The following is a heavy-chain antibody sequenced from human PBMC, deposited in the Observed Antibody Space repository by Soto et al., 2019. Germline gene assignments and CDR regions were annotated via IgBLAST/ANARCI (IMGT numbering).Heavy chain of an antibody. D-gene: IGHD6-19*01. CDR3: VKVAREQWLVTDDY. CDR1: GYTFTGYG. Sequence: QVQLVQSGVEVKKPAASVNVSCKTPGYTFTGYGISSVRQAPGQGLEWLGWISVNNVKTNYAQKFKGRVTITTDTSTSTAYMELRRLRSDDTAVYYCVKVAREQWLVTDDYWGQGTLVAVSS. J-gene: IGHJ4*02. CDR2: ISVNNVKT. V-gene: IGHV1-18*04.